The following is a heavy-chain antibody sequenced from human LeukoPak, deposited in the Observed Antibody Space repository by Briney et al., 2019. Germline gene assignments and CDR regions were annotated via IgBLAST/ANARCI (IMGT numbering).Heavy chain of an antibody. Sequence: ASVKVSCKASGYTFTSYYMHWVRQAPGQGLEWMGIINPSGGSTSYAQKFQGRVTITRNTSISTAYMELSSLRSEDTAVYYCARQAAYCSGGSCYFYYYYYYMDVWGKGTTVTVSS. CDR3: ARQAAYCSGGSCYFYYYYYYMDV. J-gene: IGHJ6*03. CDR2: INPSGGST. CDR1: GYTFTSYY. D-gene: IGHD2-15*01. V-gene: IGHV1-46*01.